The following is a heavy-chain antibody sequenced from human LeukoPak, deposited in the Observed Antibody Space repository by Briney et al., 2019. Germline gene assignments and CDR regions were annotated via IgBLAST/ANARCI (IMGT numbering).Heavy chain of an antibody. D-gene: IGHD2-15*01. CDR3: ARDPRHDCSGGSCYYNYGMDV. V-gene: IGHV6-1*01. Sequence: SQTLSLTCAISGDSVSSNSAAWNWIRQSPSRGLEWLGRTYYRSKWYNDYAVSVKSRITINPDTSKNQFSLQLNSVPPEDTAVYYCARDPRHDCSGGSCYYNYGMDVWGQGTTVTVSS. CDR2: TYYRSKWYN. CDR1: GDSVSSNSAA. J-gene: IGHJ6*02.